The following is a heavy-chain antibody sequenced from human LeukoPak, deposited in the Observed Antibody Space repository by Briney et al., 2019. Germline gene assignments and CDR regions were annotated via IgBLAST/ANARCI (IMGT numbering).Heavy chain of an antibody. Sequence: GASVKVSCKASGYTFTGYYMHWVRQAPAQGLEWMGWINPNSGGTNYAQKFQGRGTMTRDTSISTAYMELSRLRSDDTAVYYCARGVLGISSSWYDYWGQGTLVTVSS. CDR3: ARGVLGISSSWYDY. D-gene: IGHD6-13*01. CDR2: INPNSGGT. V-gene: IGHV1-2*02. CDR1: GYTFTGYY. J-gene: IGHJ4*02.